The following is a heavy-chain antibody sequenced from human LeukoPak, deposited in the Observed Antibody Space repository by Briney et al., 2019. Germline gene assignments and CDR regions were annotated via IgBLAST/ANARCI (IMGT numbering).Heavy chain of an antibody. CDR2: INPNSGGT. D-gene: IGHD2-2*01. V-gene: IGHV1-2*02. J-gene: IGHJ5*02. Sequence: GASVKVSCKASGYTFTGYYMHRVRQAPGQGLEWMGWINPNSGGTNYAQKFQGRVTMTRDTSISTAYMELSRLRSDDTAVYYCARDRDISRSNWFDPWGQGTLVTVSS. CDR1: GYTFTGYY. CDR3: ARDRDISRSNWFDP.